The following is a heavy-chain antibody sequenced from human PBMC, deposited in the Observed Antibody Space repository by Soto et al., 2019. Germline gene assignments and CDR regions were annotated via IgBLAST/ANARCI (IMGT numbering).Heavy chain of an antibody. CDR1: GYTFTGYY. CDR3: ARDVGYYYDSSGYQGP. V-gene: IGHV1-2*02. D-gene: IGHD3-22*01. Sequence: GASVKVSCKASGYTFTGYYMHWVRQAPGQGLEWMGWINPNSGGTNYAQKLQGRVTMTTDTSTSTAYMELRSLRSDDTAVYYCARDVGYYYDSSGYQGPWGQGTLVTVSS. CDR2: INPNSGGT. J-gene: IGHJ4*02.